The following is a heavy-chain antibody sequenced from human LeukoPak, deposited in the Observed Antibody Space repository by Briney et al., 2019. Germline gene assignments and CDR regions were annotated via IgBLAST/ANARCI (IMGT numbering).Heavy chain of an antibody. CDR1: GYSFTGHY. V-gene: IGHV1-2*02. CDR2: INPKSGGT. Sequence: EASVKVSCKASGYSFTGHYMHWVRQAPGQGLEWMGWINPKSGGTNYAQKFQGRVIMTRDTSISTAYMDMSSLRSDDTAVYYCARNLWFGESSDAFDMWGQGTMVTVSS. J-gene: IGHJ3*02. D-gene: IGHD3-10*01. CDR3: ARNLWFGESSDAFDM.